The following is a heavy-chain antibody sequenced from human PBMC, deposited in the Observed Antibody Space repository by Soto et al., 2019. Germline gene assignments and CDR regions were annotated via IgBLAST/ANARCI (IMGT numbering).Heavy chain of an antibody. J-gene: IGHJ4*02. D-gene: IGHD6-19*01. CDR3: ARCVSVSRRLSLGY. Sequence: QVQHVQSGAEVKTPGASVKVSCKASGYSFSDYILHWVRQAHGQGLEWLGWIDADTGNTKSTQKFQGRVTISRDKSANTAYLERGSLRSDDTAVYFCARCVSVSRRLSLGYGGQGTVVVVSS. V-gene: IGHV1-3*01. CDR1: GYSFSDYI. CDR2: IDADTGNT.